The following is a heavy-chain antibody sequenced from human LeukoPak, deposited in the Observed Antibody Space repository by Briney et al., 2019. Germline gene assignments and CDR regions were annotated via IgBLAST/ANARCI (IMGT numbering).Heavy chain of an antibody. D-gene: IGHD4-17*01. CDR2: ISAYNGNT. J-gene: IGHJ4*02. CDR3: AGGNDYGDYGAFY. Sequence: GASVKVSCKASGYTFTSYDISWVRQAPGQGLEWMGWISAYNGNTDYAQKFQGRVTMTTDTSTSTAYMELRSLRSDDTAVYYCAGGNDYGDYGAFYWGQGTLVTVSS. V-gene: IGHV1-18*04. CDR1: GYTFTSYD.